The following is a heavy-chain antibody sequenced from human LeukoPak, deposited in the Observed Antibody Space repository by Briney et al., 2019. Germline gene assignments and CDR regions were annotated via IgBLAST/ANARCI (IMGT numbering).Heavy chain of an antibody. V-gene: IGHV4-30-4*08. Sequence: SETLSLTCTVSGGSISSGDYYWAWIRQPPGKGLEWIGNIYYGGDIYYNPSLKSRITISEDTSKNQFSLKLSSVTAADTAVYYCARGGDIVATIGAFDIWGQGTMVTVSS. CDR2: IYYGGDI. J-gene: IGHJ3*02. CDR3: ARGGDIVATIGAFDI. CDR1: GGSISSGDYY. D-gene: IGHD5-12*01.